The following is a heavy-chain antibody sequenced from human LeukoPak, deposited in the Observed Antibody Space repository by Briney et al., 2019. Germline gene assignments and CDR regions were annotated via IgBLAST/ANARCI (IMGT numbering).Heavy chain of an antibody. V-gene: IGHV3-48*02. CDR2: ISSSTSTI. J-gene: IGHJ4*02. CDR3: ARDPTLYSSGWSFDY. CDR1: GFTFSSYS. Sequence: GGSLRLSCAASGFTFSSYSMNWVRQAPGKGLEWISYISSSTSTIYYADSVKGRFTISRDNAKNSLYLQMNSLRDEDTAVYYCARDPTLYSSGWSFDYWGQGTLVTVSS. D-gene: IGHD6-19*01.